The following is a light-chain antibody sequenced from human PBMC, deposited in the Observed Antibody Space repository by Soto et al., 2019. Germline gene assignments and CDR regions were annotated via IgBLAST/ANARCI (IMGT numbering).Light chain of an antibody. V-gene: IGKV3-11*01. CDR2: DAS. CDR3: QQPTDWPPLWT. Sequence: EVVLTQSPDTLSLPPGERATLSCRASPSISSYLAWYQQKPGQAPRLLIYDASSRATGIPARFSGSGSGTDFALTISILEPEALAVYCCQQPTDWPPLWTSGYGTTL. CDR1: PSISSY. J-gene: IGKJ1*01.